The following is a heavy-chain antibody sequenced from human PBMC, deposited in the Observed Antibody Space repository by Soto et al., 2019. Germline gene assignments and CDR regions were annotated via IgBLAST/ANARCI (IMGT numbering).Heavy chain of an antibody. CDR2: ISGSSDNI. CDR1: GFTVSDYF. CDR3: VRDSARIVVVPRVDGDNWLDP. J-gene: IGHJ5*02. D-gene: IGHD2-2*01. Sequence: TXGCLRLSCAASGFTVSDYFVSWIRQAPGKGLEWVSFISGSSDNIKYADSVKGRFTISRDNAKNSLYLQMNSLRAGDTAVYYCVRDSARIVVVPRVDGDNWLDPWAQRTLVTVSS. V-gene: IGHV3-11*04.